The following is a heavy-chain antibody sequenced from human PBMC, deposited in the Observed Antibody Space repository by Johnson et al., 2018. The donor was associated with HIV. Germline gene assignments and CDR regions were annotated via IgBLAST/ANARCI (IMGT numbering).Heavy chain of an antibody. CDR3: AKDGEYDILPRGDALDI. V-gene: IGHV3-11*04. Sequence: QVQLVESGGGVVQPGRSLRLSCAASGFTFSDHYMSWVRQAPGKGLEWVSYISNSGSSIYYADSVKGRFTISRDNSKNTLYLQMNSLRAEDTAVYYCAKDGEYDILPRGDALDIWGQGTMVTV. CDR1: GFTFSDHY. D-gene: IGHD3-9*01. J-gene: IGHJ3*02. CDR2: ISNSGSSI.